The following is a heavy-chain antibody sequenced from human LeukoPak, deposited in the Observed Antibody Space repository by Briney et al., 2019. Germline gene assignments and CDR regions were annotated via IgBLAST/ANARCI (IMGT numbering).Heavy chain of an antibody. CDR2: IGAAGDT. Sequence: GGSLRLSCAASGFTFSRFDMHWVRQPTGKGLEWVSTIGAAGDTFYSGSVKGRFTISRDNAKNSLYLQMNDLRGGDTARYYCARENVLAVAGTNYYYGMDVWGQGTPVTVS. D-gene: IGHD6-19*01. CDR1: GFTFSRFD. J-gene: IGHJ6*02. CDR3: ARENVLAVAGTNYYYGMDV. V-gene: IGHV3-13*01.